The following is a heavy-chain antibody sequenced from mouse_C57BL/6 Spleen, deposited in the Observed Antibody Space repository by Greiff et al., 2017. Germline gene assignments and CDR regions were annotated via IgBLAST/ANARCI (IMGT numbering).Heavy chain of an antibody. V-gene: IGHV1-85*01. CDR3: ASYYGSAWFAY. Sequence: QVQLQQSGPELVKPGASVKLSCKASGYTFTSYDINWVKQRPGQGLEWIGWIYPRDGSTKYNEKFKGKATLTVDTSSSTAYMELLSLTSEDSAVYFCASYYGSAWFAYWGQGTLVTVAA. D-gene: IGHD2-10*01. CDR2: IYPRDGST. J-gene: IGHJ3*01. CDR1: GYTFTSYD.